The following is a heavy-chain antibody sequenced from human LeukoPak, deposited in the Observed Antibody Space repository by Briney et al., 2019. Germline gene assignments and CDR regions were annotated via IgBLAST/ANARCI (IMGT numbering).Heavy chain of an antibody. V-gene: IGHV3-11*04. D-gene: IGHD5-18*01. CDR1: GFTFSDYY. CDR3: ARDQPIGYSYGHPFDN. Sequence: MSGGSLRLSCAASGFTFSDYYMSWIRQAPGKGLEWVSYISSSGSTIYYADSVKGRFTISRDNANNSLYLQMNSLRVEDTAVYYCARDQPIGYSYGHPFDNWGQGTLVTVSS. CDR2: ISSSGSTI. J-gene: IGHJ4*02.